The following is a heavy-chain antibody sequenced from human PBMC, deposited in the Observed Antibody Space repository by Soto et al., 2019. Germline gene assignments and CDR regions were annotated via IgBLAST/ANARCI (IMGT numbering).Heavy chain of an antibody. V-gene: IGHV4-30-4*01. Sequence: SETLSLTCTVSGGSISSGNYYWSWIRQPPGKGLEWIGYIYYSGSTYYSPSLKSRVTISVDTSKNQFSLKLSSVTAADTAVYYCARELYYYGSGSYYNAPRFDPWAREPWSPSPQ. D-gene: IGHD3-10*01. CDR2: IYYSGST. J-gene: IGHJ5*02. CDR3: ARELYYYGSGSYYNAPRFDP. CDR1: GGSISSGNYY.